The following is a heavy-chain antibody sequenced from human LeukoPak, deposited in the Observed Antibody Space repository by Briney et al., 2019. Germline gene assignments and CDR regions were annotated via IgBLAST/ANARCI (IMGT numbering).Heavy chain of an antibody. CDR3: ARSAHCSGGSCYVGYFDY. CDR1: GFTFSSYE. D-gene: IGHD2-15*01. V-gene: IGHV3-48*03. CDR2: ISSSVSTI. Sequence: GGSLRLSCAASGFTFSSYEMNWVRQAPGKGREWVSYISSSVSTIYYADCVKGRFTISRDNAKTSLYLQMNSLRAEDTAVYYCARSAHCSGGSCYVGYFDYWGQGTLVTVSS. J-gene: IGHJ4*02.